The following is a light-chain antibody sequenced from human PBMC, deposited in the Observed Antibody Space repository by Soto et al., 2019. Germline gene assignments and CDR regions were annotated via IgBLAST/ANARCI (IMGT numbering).Light chain of an antibody. CDR2: GAS. CDR1: QIVRSN. J-gene: IGKJ2*01. CDR3: QQYNNWPPYT. Sequence: EKVMTQSPATLSVSPGERATLSCRASQIVRSNLAWYQQNPGQAPRLLIYGASTRATGIPARFSGSGSGTEFTLTISSLQSEDFAVYYCQQYNNWPPYTFGQGTKLEIK. V-gene: IGKV3-15*01.